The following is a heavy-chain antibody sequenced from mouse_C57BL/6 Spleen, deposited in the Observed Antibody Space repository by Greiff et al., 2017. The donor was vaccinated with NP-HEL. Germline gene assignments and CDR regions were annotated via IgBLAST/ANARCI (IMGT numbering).Heavy chain of an antibody. CDR1: GYAFSSSW. D-gene: IGHD2-10*02. CDR3: ARSGEYGNYGYFDV. Sequence: VQLQQSGPELVKPGASVKISCKASGYAFSSSWMNWVKQRPGKGLEWIGRIYPGDGDTNYNGKFKGKATLTADKSSSTAYMQLSSLTSEDSAVYFCARSGEYGNYGYFDVWGTGTTVTVSS. V-gene: IGHV1-82*01. J-gene: IGHJ1*03. CDR2: IYPGDGDT.